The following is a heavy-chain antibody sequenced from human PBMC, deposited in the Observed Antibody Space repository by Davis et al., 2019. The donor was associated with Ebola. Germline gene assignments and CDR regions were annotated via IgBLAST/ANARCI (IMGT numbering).Heavy chain of an antibody. Sequence: GESLKISCAASGFTFSSYAMHWVRQAPGHVLHWVAVISFDGSNKYYADSVKGRFTISRDNSKNTLYLQMNSLRAEDTAVYYCAKVLSSRDGYNGDYWGQGTLVTVSS. D-gene: IGHD5-24*01. CDR1: GFTFSSYA. CDR3: AKVLSSRDGYNGDY. V-gene: IGHV3-30-3*01. J-gene: IGHJ4*02. CDR2: ISFDGSNK.